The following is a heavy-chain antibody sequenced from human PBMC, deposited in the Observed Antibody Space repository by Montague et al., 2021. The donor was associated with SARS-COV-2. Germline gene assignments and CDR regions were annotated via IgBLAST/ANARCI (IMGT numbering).Heavy chain of an antibody. J-gene: IGHJ4*02. Sequence: SETLSLACAVYGGSFSGYYWSWIRQPPGKGLEWIGEINHSGCTNYNPSLKSRVTISVDTSKNQFSLKLSSVTAADTAVYYCARGTEYGSGIYSHYYYDHGGQGTLVTVSS. CDR3: ARGTEYGSGIYSHYYYDH. CDR1: GGSFSGYY. D-gene: IGHD3-10*01. CDR2: INHSGCT. V-gene: IGHV4-34*01.